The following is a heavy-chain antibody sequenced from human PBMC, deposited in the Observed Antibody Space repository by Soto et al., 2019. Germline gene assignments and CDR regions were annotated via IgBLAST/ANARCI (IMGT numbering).Heavy chain of an antibody. D-gene: IGHD5-12*01. CDR2: IHSYDSST. CDR3: ARDRGYDSMDYYYGIDV. CDR1: GFTFSSYW. Sequence: GGSLRLACAASGFTFSSYWMHWVSQAQRKGLVWVSRIHSYDSSTSYADSVKGRLTISRDNAKKTLYLQMNSLRAEDTAVYYCARDRGYDSMDYYYGIDVWGQGTTVTVSS. J-gene: IGHJ6*02. V-gene: IGHV3-74*01.